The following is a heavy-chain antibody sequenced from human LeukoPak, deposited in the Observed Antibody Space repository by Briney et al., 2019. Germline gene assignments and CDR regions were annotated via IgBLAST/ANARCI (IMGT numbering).Heavy chain of an antibody. V-gene: IGHV3-43*02. D-gene: IGHD3-22*01. J-gene: IGHJ4*02. Sequence: GGSLRLSCAASGFTFDDYAMHWVRQAPGKGLEWVSLVSGDGGSTYDADSVKGRFTISRDNSKNSPYLQMNSLRTEDTALYYCAKDIDRDSSGCDYWGQGTLVTVSS. CDR2: VSGDGGST. CDR3: AKDIDRDSSGCDY. CDR1: GFTFDDYA.